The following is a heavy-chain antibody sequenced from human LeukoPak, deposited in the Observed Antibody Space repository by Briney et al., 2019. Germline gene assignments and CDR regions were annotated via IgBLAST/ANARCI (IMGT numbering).Heavy chain of an antibody. Sequence: SETLSLTCSVSGGSISSGSFYWSWIRQPAGKGLEWIGRVYSSGSTSYNPSLKSRVTISVDTSKNQFSLKLTPVTAADTAVYYCAGNSGSYPDYYFHYYLDVWGKGTTVTVSS. J-gene: IGHJ6*03. D-gene: IGHD1-26*01. V-gene: IGHV4-61*02. CDR1: GGSISSGSFY. CDR2: VYSSGST. CDR3: AGNSGSYPDYYFHYYLDV.